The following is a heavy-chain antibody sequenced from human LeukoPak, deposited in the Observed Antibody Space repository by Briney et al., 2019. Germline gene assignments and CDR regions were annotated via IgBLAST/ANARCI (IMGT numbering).Heavy chain of an antibody. CDR3: AKVAFRAAAGSAPFDY. CDR1: GFTFSSQA. CDR2: ISWNSGSI. D-gene: IGHD6-13*01. Sequence: GGSLRLSCAASGFTFSSQAMSWVRQAPGKGLEWVSGISWNSGSIGYADSVKGRFTISRDNAKNSLYLQMNSLRAEDTALYYCAKVAFRAAAGSAPFDYWGQGTLVTVSS. J-gene: IGHJ4*02. V-gene: IGHV3-9*01.